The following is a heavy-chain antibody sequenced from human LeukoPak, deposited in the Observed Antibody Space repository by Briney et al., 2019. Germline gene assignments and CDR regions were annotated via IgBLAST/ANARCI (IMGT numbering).Heavy chain of an antibody. CDR3: ARDELELREGGHGFDI. V-gene: IGHV3-11*04. J-gene: IGHJ3*02. D-gene: IGHD1-7*01. Sequence: GGSLRLSCAASGFTFSDYNMRWIRQAPGKGLEWVSSISRSGSTKYYADSVKGRFTISRDNAKNSLFLQMNSLRAEDTAVYYCARDELELREGGHGFDIWGQGTMVTVSS. CDR1: GFTFSDYN. CDR2: ISRSGSTK.